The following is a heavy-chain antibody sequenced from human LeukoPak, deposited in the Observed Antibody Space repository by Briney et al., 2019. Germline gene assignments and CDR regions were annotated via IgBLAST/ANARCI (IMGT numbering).Heavy chain of an antibody. Sequence: GGSLRLSCAASGFTFDDYAMHWVRQAPGKGLEWVAVISYDGSNKYYADSVKGRFTISRDNSKNTLYLQMNSLRAEDTAVYYCAKDRGRRIQLWLPDYWGQGTLVTVSS. CDR1: GFTFDDYA. CDR2: ISYDGSNK. J-gene: IGHJ4*02. D-gene: IGHD5-18*01. CDR3: AKDRGRRIQLWLPDY. V-gene: IGHV3-30*18.